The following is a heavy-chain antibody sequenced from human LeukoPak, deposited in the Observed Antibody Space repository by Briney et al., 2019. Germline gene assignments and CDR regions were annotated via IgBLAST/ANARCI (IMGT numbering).Heavy chain of an antibody. D-gene: IGHD6-19*01. Sequence: GGSLRLSCAASGFTVSSNYMSCVRQAPRAALEGASVIYSGGSTCYADSVQGRFTISRDNSKHTLYLQMNSLTAEDPPVHYRTRTHIAVDGEFDYWGQGTLVTVSS. V-gene: IGHV3-53*01. J-gene: IGHJ4*02. CDR2: IYSGGST. CDR1: GFTVSSNY. CDR3: TRTHIAVDGEFDY.